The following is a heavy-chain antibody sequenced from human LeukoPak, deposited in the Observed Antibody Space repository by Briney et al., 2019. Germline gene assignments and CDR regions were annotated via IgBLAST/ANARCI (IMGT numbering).Heavy chain of an antibody. D-gene: IGHD6-13*01. J-gene: IGHJ4*02. CDR2: IWYDGSNK. V-gene: IGHV3-33*08. CDR3: AREGPGQQLVYYFDY. Sequence: TGGSLRLSCAASGFTFSSYAMSWVRQAPGKGLEWVAVIWYDGSNKYYADSVKGRFTISRDNSKNTLYLQMNSLRAEDTAVYYCAREGPGQQLVYYFDYWGQGTLVTVSS. CDR1: GFTFSSYA.